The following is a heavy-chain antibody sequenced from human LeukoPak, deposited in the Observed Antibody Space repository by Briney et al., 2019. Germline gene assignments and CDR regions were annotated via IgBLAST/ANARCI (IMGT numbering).Heavy chain of an antibody. J-gene: IGHJ4*02. Sequence: SETLSLTCTVSGGSISSGGYYWSWIRQHPGKGLEWIGYIYYSGTPYYNPSLKSRVTISVATSKNQFSLKLGSVTAADTAVYYCARLSSGSYVYWGRGTLVTVSS. CDR1: GGSISSGGYY. CDR2: IYYSGTP. D-gene: IGHD3-10*02. V-gene: IGHV4-31*03. CDR3: ARLSSGSYVY.